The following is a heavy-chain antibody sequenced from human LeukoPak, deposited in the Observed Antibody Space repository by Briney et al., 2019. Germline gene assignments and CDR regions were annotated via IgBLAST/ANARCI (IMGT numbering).Heavy chain of an antibody. CDR3: ARVLRMWDYFDC. D-gene: IGHD1-26*01. Sequence: ASVKVSCKASGYTFTGYYMHWVRQTPGQGLEWMGWINPNSGGTNYAQKFQGRVTMTRDTSISTAYMELSRLRSDDTAVYYCARVLRMWDYFDCWGQGTLVTVSS. CDR1: GYTFTGYY. J-gene: IGHJ4*02. V-gene: IGHV1-2*02. CDR2: INPNSGGT.